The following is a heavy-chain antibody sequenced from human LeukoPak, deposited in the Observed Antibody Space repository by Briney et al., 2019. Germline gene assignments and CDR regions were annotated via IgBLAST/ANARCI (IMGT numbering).Heavy chain of an antibody. D-gene: IGHD6-13*01. CDR3: AKSSSSWDLSDAFDI. CDR2: ISGSGGSA. V-gene: IGHV3-23*01. J-gene: IGHJ3*02. CDR1: GFTFSSYA. Sequence: PGGSLRLSCAASGFTFSSYAMSWVRQAPGKGLEWVSAISGSGGSAYYADSVKGRFTISRDNSKNTLYLQMNSLRAEDTAVYYCAKSSSSWDLSDAFDIWGQGTMVTVSS.